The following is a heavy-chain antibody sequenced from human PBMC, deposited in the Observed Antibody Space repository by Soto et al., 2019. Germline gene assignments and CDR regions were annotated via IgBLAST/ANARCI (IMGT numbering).Heavy chain of an antibody. CDR1: GGSISSYY. D-gene: IGHD5-12*01. Sequence: SETLSLTCTVSGGSISSYYWSWIRQPPGKGLEWIGYIYYSGNSNYNPSLKSRVTISVDTSKNQLSLKLSSVTAADTAMYYCARDLEDGYNLGWFDPWGQGTLVTVSS. CDR2: IYYSGNS. J-gene: IGHJ5*02. V-gene: IGHV4-59*01. CDR3: ARDLEDGYNLGWFDP.